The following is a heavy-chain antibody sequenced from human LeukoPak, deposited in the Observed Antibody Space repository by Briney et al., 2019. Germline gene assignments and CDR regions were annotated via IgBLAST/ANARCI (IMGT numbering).Heavy chain of an antibody. CDR3: ARDPGGYYYGSGSHFFDY. V-gene: IGHV1-2*02. CDR1: GYTFTGYY. Sequence: ASVKVSCKASGYTFTGYYMHWVRQAPGQGLEWMGWINPNSGGTNYAQKFQGRVTMTRDTSNSTAYMELSSLRSEDTAVYYCARDPGGYYYGSGSHFFDYWGQGTLVTVSS. CDR2: INPNSGGT. J-gene: IGHJ4*02. D-gene: IGHD3-10*01.